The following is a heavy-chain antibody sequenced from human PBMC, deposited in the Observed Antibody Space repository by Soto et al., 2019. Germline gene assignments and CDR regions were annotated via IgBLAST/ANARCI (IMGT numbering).Heavy chain of an antibody. J-gene: IGHJ6*03. CDR2: INAGNGNT. D-gene: IGHD1-1*01. V-gene: IGHV1-3*01. CDR1: GYTFTSYA. CDR3: ARAGGPIYYYYYMDV. Sequence: ASVKVACKASGYTFTSYAMHWVRQAPGQRLEWMGWINAGNGNTKYSQKFQGRVTITRDTSASTAYMELSSLRSEDTAVYYCARAGGPIYYYYYMDVWGKGTTVTVSS.